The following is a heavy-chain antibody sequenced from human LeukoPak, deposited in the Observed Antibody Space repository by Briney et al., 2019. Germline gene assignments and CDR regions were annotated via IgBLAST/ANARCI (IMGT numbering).Heavy chain of an antibody. CDR1: GGSISSYY. CDR2: LSKSGNT. Sequence: SETLPLTCTVSGGSISSYYWSWIRLPPGKGLEWIGYLSKSGNTNYSPSLKSRVTIFGDMSKNQFFLKLSSVTAADTAMYYCARARYVNSFYALDIWGQGTLVTVSS. J-gene: IGHJ3*02. D-gene: IGHD3-9*01. V-gene: IGHV4-59*01. CDR3: ARARYVNSFYALDI.